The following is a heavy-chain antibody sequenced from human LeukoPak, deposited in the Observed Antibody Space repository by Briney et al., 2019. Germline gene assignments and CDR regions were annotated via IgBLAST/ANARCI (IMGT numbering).Heavy chain of an antibody. V-gene: IGHV1-69*06. Sequence: ASVKVSCKASGGIFSRFAINWVRQAPGQGLGWMGAIIPVFGKTDYGQNFQGRVTITADKSTRTAYMEMSSLRSEDTAVYYCATGFFETGGWNHYYYYMDVWGKGTMVTVSS. CDR3: ATGFFETGGWNHYYYYMDV. J-gene: IGHJ6*03. D-gene: IGHD2-8*02. CDR1: GGIFSRFA. CDR2: IIPVFGKT.